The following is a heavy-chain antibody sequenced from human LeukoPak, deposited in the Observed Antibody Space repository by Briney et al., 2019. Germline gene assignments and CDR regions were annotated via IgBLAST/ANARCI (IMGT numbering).Heavy chain of an antibody. D-gene: IGHD5-12*01. CDR3: ARDAWRRAFNYGMDV. Sequence: PGRSLRLSCAASGFTFDDYAMHWVRQAPGKGLEWVAGISWSSGNIGYADSVKGRFTISRDNAESSLHLQMNSLRTGDTALYFCARDAWRRAFNYGMDVWGQGTTVAVSS. CDR1: GFTFDDYA. CDR2: ISWSSGNI. J-gene: IGHJ6*02. V-gene: IGHV3-9*01.